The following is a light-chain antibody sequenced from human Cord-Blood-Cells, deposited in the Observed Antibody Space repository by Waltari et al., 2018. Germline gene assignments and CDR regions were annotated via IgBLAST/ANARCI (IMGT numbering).Light chain of an antibody. CDR3: SSYTSSSTWV. V-gene: IGLV2-14*03. Sequence: SALSQPASVSGSPGPSITSSCTGTSSDVDGYNYVSWYQQHPGKTPILMIYDFSNPPSGVSHLFAGSKSGNTSSLTISGLQAEDEADYYCSSYTSSSTWVFGGGTKLTVL. CDR2: DFS. CDR1: SSDVDGYNY. J-gene: IGLJ3*02.